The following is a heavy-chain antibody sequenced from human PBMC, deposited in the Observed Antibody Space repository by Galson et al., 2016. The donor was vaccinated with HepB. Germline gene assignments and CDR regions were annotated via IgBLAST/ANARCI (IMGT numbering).Heavy chain of an antibody. CDR3: NTARSYYNFDY. V-gene: IGHV3-15*01. J-gene: IGHJ4*02. CDR1: GFTFSNAW. Sequence: SLRLSCAASGFTFSNAWMSWVRQAPGKGLEWVGRIKSKTDGGTTDYAAPVKGRFTISRDDSKNTLSLQMNSLKTEDTAVYYCNTARSYYNFDYWGQGTLVTVSS. CDR2: IKSKTDGGTT. D-gene: IGHD1-26*01.